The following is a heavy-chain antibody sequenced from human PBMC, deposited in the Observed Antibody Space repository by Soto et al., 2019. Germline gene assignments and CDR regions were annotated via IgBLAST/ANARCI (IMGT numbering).Heavy chain of an antibody. J-gene: IGHJ6*02. Sequence: ASVKVSCKASGYTFTSYGISWVRQAPGQGLEWMGWISAYNGNTNYAQKLQGRVTMTTDTSTSTAYMELRSLRSDDTAVYYCARYLPYYDSWSGYFFRDPPSNNRRMAVGDYYYYGMDVWGQGTTVTVSS. CDR1: GYTFTSYG. CDR3: ARYLPYYDSWSGYFFRDPPSNNRRMAVGDYYYYGMDV. D-gene: IGHD3-3*01. V-gene: IGHV1-18*04. CDR2: ISAYNGNT.